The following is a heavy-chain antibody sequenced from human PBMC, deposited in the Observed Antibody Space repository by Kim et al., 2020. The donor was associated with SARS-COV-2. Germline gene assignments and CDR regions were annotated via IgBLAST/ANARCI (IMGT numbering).Heavy chain of an antibody. Sequence: SETLSLTCTVSGGSISSYYWSWIRQPPGKGLEWIGYIYYSGSTNYYPSPKSRVSITVNTSKNQSSVKQSYVTAADTAAFYCAGQEGGSSGYYWGKGTLFT. CDR1: GGSISSYY. V-gene: IGHV4-59*08. CDR3: AGQEGGSSGYY. D-gene: IGHD6-19*01. J-gene: IGHJ4*02. CDR2: IYYSGST.